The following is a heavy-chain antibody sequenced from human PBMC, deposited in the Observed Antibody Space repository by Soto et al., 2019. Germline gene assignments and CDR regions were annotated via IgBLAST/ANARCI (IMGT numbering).Heavy chain of an antibody. J-gene: IGHJ6*03. CDR1: GGSISSYY. CDR2: IYYSGST. D-gene: IGHD3-9*01. V-gene: IGHV4-59*08. CDR3: ARSDSYYDILTGESDYYYMDV. Sequence: QVQLQESGPGLVKPSETLSLTCTVSGGSISSYYWSWIRQPPGKGLEWIGYIYYSGSTNYNPSLKSRVTISVDTSKHQFSLKLSSVTAADTAVYYCARSDSYYDILTGESDYYYMDVWGKGTTVTVSS.